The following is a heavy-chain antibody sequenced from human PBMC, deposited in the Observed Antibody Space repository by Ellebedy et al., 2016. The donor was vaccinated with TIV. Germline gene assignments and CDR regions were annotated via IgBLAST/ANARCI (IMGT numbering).Heavy chain of an antibody. J-gene: IGHJ4*02. CDR3: ARSNEPIRGATWYYFDY. Sequence: AASVKVSCKASGYTFTSYYMHWVRQAPGQGLEWMGIINPSGGSTSYAQKFQGRVTMTRDTSTSTVYMELSSLRSEDTAVYYCARSNEPIRGATWYYFDYWGQGTLVTVSS. CDR1: GYTFTSYY. D-gene: IGHD1-26*01. V-gene: IGHV1-46*01. CDR2: INPSGGST.